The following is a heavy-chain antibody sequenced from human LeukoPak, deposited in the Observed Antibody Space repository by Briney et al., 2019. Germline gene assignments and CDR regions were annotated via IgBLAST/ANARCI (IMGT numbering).Heavy chain of an antibody. V-gene: IGHV4-30-4*08. D-gene: IGHD3-9*01. CDR3: ARGYYDVLTNYPKNFDQ. CDR1: GGPISSSSYY. CDR2: IFYSGST. Sequence: SETLSLTCTVSGGPISSSSYYWGWIRQPPGKGLEWIGYIFYSGSTYYKSSLKSRLTISVDTSKNQFSLKLSSMTAADTAVYYCARGYYDVLTNYPKNFDQWGQGTLVTVSS. J-gene: IGHJ4*02.